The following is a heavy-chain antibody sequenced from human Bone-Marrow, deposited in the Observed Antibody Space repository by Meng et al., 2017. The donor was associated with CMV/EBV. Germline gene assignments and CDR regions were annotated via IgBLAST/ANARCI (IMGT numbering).Heavy chain of an antibody. V-gene: IGHV3-30-3*01. CDR3: ARDRGYYYGSGTPVGY. CDR1: GFTFSSYA. D-gene: IGHD3-10*01. Sequence: VGPWGGCVQPGRSLRLSCAAFGFTFSSYAMHWVRQAPGKGLEWVAVISYDGSNKYYADSVKGRFTISRDNSKNTLYLQMNSLRAEDTAVYYCARDRGYYYGSGTPVGYWGQGTLVTVSS. J-gene: IGHJ4*02. CDR2: ISYDGSNK.